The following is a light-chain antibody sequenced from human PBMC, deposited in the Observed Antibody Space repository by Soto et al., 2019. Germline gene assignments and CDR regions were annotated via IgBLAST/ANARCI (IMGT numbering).Light chain of an antibody. Sequence: EIVMTQSPATLSVSPGERATLSCRASQSISSNLAWYQQKPGQAPRLLIYGASTRATGIPARFSGSGSGTEFTLTISNLQSEDLAVYHCQQYNNWPLFTFGPGTKVDI. CDR2: GAS. J-gene: IGKJ3*01. CDR3: QQYNNWPLFT. V-gene: IGKV3-15*01. CDR1: QSISSN.